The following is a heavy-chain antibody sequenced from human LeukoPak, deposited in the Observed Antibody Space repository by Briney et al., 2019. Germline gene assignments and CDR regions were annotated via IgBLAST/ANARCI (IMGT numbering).Heavy chain of an antibody. Sequence: GGSLRLSCAASGFTFSSYSMNWVRQAPGKGLEWVSSISSSSSYIYYADSVKGRFTISRDNANNSLYLQMNSLRGEDTAVYYCARDIGGYLDYWGQGTLVTVSS. CDR1: GFTFSSYS. V-gene: IGHV3-21*01. CDR3: ARDIGGYLDY. J-gene: IGHJ4*02. CDR2: ISSSSSYI. D-gene: IGHD3-22*01.